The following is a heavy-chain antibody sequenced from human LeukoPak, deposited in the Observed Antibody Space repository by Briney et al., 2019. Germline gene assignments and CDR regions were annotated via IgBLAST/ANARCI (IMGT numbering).Heavy chain of an antibody. Sequence: GGSLRLSCAASGFTFSNSYMSWIRQAPGKGLEWISYISSSSGTTIHYADSVKGRFTISRDNARNSLYLQMTSLRAEDTAVYYCARDKKYYDILTGYNTNYYFDHWGQGTLVTVSS. J-gene: IGHJ4*02. CDR3: ARDKKYYDILTGYNTNYYFDH. CDR2: ISSSSGTTI. CDR1: GFTFSNSY. D-gene: IGHD3-9*01. V-gene: IGHV3-11*01.